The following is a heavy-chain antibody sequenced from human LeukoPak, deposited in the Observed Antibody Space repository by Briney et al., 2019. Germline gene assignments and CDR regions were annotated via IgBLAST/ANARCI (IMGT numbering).Heavy chain of an antibody. V-gene: IGHV3-7*01. D-gene: IGHD2-15*01. CDR3: ARYCSGGSCLFYYYGMDV. Sequence: GGSLRLSCAASGFTFSSYWMSWVRQAPGKGLEWVANIEQDGSEKYYVDSVEGRFTISRDNAKNSLFLQMNSLRAEDTAVYYCARYCSGGSCLFYYYGMDVWGQGTTVAVSS. CDR1: GFTFSSYW. J-gene: IGHJ6*02. CDR2: IEQDGSEK.